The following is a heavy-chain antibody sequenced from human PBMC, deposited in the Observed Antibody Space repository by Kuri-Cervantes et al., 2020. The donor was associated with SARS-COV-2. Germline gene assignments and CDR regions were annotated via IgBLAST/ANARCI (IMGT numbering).Heavy chain of an antibody. CDR2: ISYDGSNK. D-gene: IGHD3-10*01. CDR1: GLTFSSYG. CDR3: AKDLRLLWFGELLY. J-gene: IGHJ4*02. Sequence: GESLKISCAAPGLTFSSYGMHWVRQAPGKGLEWVAVISYDGSNKYYADSVKGRFTISRDNSKNTLYLQMNSLRAEDTAVYYCAKDLRLLWFGELLYWGQGTLVTVSS. V-gene: IGHV3-30*18.